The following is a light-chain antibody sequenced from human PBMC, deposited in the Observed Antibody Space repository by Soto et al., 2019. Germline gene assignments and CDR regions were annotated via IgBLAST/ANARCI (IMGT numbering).Light chain of an antibody. CDR1: QSVSANY. V-gene: IGKV3-20*01. J-gene: IGKJ4*01. CDR2: GAS. Sequence: EIGLTQSPGTLSLSPGERATLSCWASQSVSANYLAWYRHKPGQAPRLLIYGASIRATGIPARFSGGGSGTDFTLTISRLEPEDFAVYYCQQFSSYPLTFGGETKVDI. CDR3: QQFSSYPLT.